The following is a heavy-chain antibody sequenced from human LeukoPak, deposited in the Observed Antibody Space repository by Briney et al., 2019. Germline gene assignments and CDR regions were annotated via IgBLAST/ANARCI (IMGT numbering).Heavy chain of an antibody. CDR2: ISAYNGNT. CDR3: ARDQRNGGVVTATY. V-gene: IGHV1-18*01. J-gene: IGHJ4*02. D-gene: IGHD2-21*02. Sequence: GASVKVSCKASGYTFTSYGISWVRQAPGQGLEWMGWISAYNGNTNYAQKLQGRVTMTTDTSTSTAYMELRSLRSDDTAVYYCARDQRNGGVVTATYWGQGTLVTVSS. CDR1: GYTFTSYG.